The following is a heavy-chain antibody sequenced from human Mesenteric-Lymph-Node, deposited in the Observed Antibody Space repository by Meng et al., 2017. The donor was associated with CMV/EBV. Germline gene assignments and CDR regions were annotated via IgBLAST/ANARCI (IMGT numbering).Heavy chain of an antibody. Sequence: LRLSCTVSGGSINIGGYYWSWIRQHPGKGLEWIGYIYYTGDTHYNPSLKSRVTMSLDTSKGQFSLKLTSVTAADTAVYYCARVNSGFVIDSPKLYYYYDMDVWGQGTTVTVSS. D-gene: IGHD5-12*01. V-gene: IGHV4-31*03. CDR3: ARVNSGFVIDSPKLYYYYDMDV. CDR2: IYYTGDT. J-gene: IGHJ6*02. CDR1: GGSINIGGYY.